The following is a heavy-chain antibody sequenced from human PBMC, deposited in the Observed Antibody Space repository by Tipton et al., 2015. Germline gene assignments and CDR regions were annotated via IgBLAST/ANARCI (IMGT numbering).Heavy chain of an antibody. CDR1: GDSISGYY. CDR2: IHHGGST. V-gene: IGHV4-59*12. Sequence: TLSLTCTVSGDSISGYYWSWIRQPPGKGLEWIGEIHHGGSTNYNPSLKSRVTMSVDTSKNQFSLHLSSVTAADTAVYYCAREVWYYDSSGYDYWGQGTLVTVSS. J-gene: IGHJ4*02. D-gene: IGHD3-22*01. CDR3: AREVWYYDSSGYDY.